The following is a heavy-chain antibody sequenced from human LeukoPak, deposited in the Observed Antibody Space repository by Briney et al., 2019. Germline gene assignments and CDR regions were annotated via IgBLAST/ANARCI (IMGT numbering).Heavy chain of an antibody. J-gene: IGHJ4*02. V-gene: IGHV4-59*01. CDR3: ARTQWIRLWTHFDS. Sequence: SETLSLTCTVSGASISGYYWSWIRQPPGRGLDWIGYIYDSGSTNYNPSLESRVTISVDTSKNQFSLKLSSVTAADTAAYYRARTQWIRLWTHFDSWGQGTLVTVSS. D-gene: IGHD5-18*01. CDR2: IYDSGST. CDR1: GASISGYY.